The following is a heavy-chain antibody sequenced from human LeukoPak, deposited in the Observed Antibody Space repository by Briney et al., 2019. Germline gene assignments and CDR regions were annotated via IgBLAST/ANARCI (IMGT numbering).Heavy chain of an antibody. D-gene: IGHD1-26*01. CDR3: ARGWGQWGLAWGFDI. CDR2: MNPNSGNT. V-gene: IGHV1-8*01. Sequence: ASVKVSCKASGYTFTSYDINWVRQATGQGLEWMGWMNPNSGNTGYAQKFQGRVTMTRNTSISTTYMELSSLRSEDTAVYYCARGWGQWGLAWGFDIWAKGQWSPSLQ. J-gene: IGHJ3*02. CDR1: GYTFTSYD.